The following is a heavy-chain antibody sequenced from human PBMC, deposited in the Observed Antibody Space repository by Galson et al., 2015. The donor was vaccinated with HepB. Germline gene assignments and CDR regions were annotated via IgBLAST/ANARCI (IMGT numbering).Heavy chain of an antibody. D-gene: IGHD3-10*01. CDR2: ISGSSGST. Sequence: SLRLSCAASGFTFSSYAMSWVRQAPGKGLEWVSVISGSSGSTYYADSVKGRFTISRDNSKNTLYLQMNSLRAEDTAVYYCVGGRGGVISLFDYWGQGTLVTVSS. V-gene: IGHV3-23*01. J-gene: IGHJ4*02. CDR3: VGGRGGVISLFDY. CDR1: GFTFSSYA.